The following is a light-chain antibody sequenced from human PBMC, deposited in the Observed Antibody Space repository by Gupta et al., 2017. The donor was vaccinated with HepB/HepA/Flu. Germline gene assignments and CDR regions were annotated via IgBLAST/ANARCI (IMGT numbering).Light chain of an antibody. CDR1: QSVSSSY. J-gene: IGKJ3*01. CDR2: GAS. CDR3: HQDCSSFI. Sequence: EIVFTQSQGTLSLSPGERATLSCRASQSVSSSYLAWYQQKPGQAPRLIIYGASSRDKGITDRFSGSGDGKDFTLTSSRREYEDFAVYYGHQDCSSFIFGHGTKVDIK. V-gene: IGKV3-20*01.